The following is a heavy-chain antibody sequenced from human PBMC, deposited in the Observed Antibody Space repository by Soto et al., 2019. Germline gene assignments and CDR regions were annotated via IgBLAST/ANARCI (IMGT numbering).Heavy chain of an antibody. CDR2: FDPEDGET. CDR1: GYTLTELS. CDR3: ATGSGYCSSTSCYVIYYYGMDV. J-gene: IGHJ6*02. V-gene: IGHV1-24*01. Sequence: QVQLVQSGAEVKKPGASVKVSCKVSGYTLTELSMHWVRQAPGKGLEWMGGFDPEDGETIYAQKFQGRVTMTEDTSTDTAYMELSSLRSEDTAVYYCATGSGYCSSTSCYVIYYYGMDVWGQGTTVTVSS. D-gene: IGHD2-2*03.